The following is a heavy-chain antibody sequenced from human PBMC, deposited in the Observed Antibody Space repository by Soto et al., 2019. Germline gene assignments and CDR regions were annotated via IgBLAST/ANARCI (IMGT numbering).Heavy chain of an antibody. V-gene: IGHV4-59*01. CDR2: IYYSGST. Sequence: SETLSLTCTVSGGSISSYYWSWIRQPPGKGLEWIGYIYYSGSTNYNPSLKSRVTISVDTSKNQFSLKLSSVTAADTAVYYCARRSYGGYPNFAYWGQGTLVPVSS. D-gene: IGHD5-12*01. CDR3: ARRSYGGYPNFAY. J-gene: IGHJ4*02. CDR1: GGSISSYY.